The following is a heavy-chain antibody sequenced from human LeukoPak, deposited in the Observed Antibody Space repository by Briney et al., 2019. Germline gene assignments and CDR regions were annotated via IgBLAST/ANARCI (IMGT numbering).Heavy chain of an antibody. D-gene: IGHD2-15*01. J-gene: IGHJ4*02. Sequence: PGGSLRLSCAASGFTFSSYGMHWVRQAPGKGLEWVAVIWYDGSNKYYADSVKGRFTISRDNSKNTLYLQMNSLRAEDTAVYYCARAHGCSGGSCYSSYNFDYWGQGTLVTVSS. V-gene: IGHV3-33*01. CDR3: ARAHGCSGGSCYSSYNFDY. CDR2: IWYDGSNK. CDR1: GFTFSSYG.